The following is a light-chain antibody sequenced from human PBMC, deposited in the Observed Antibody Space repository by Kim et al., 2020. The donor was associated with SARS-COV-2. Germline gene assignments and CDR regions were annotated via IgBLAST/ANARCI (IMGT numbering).Light chain of an antibody. Sequence: TITRTCRPSPRTVTNGHYPSWVQQKPAQAPRTLIFDTSKKHSWTPARFSGSLLGGKAALTLSGAQPEDEADYYCLLFYGGARAFGGGTKVTVL. CDR1: PRTVTNGHY. CDR2: DTS. J-gene: IGLJ2*01. V-gene: IGLV7-46*01. CDR3: LLFYGGARA.